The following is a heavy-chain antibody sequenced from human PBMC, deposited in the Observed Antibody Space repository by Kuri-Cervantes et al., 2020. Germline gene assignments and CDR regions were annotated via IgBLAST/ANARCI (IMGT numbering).Heavy chain of an antibody. Sequence: ASVKVSCKASGYTFTSYGISWVRQAPGQGLEWMGWVSAYNGDTKYVESLQGRVTMTRDTSTNTAYMELRRLRSDDTAVYYCAGSMTTAPDLGYWGQGTLVTVSS. D-gene: IGHD3-16*01. J-gene: IGHJ4*02. CDR3: AGSMTTAPDLGY. CDR1: GYTFTSYG. V-gene: IGHV1-18*01. CDR2: VSAYNGDT.